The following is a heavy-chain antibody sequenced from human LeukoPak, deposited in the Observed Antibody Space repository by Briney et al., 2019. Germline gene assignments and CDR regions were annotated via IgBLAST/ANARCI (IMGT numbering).Heavy chain of an antibody. Sequence: GGSLRLSCAASGFTFSRNWIHWVRQGPGKGLVWVSRINLDGSSTMYADFVKGRFTISRDNAKNTLYLQMNSLRVEDTALYYCTRGSDGGRNYDFDYWGQGTLVTVSS. CDR3: TRGSDGGRNYDFDY. V-gene: IGHV3-74*03. D-gene: IGHD1-26*01. CDR1: GFTFSRNW. J-gene: IGHJ4*02. CDR2: INLDGSST.